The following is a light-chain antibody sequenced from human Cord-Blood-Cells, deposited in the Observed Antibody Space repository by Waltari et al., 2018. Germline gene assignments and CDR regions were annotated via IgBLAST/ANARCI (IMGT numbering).Light chain of an antibody. CDR3: CSYAGSYTWV. V-gene: IGLV2-11*01. CDR2: EAS. J-gene: IGLJ3*02. Sequence: QSALTQPRSVSGSPGQSVTISCTGTSSDVGGYNYVSWYQQHPGKAPKLMIYEASKRPSGVPDRFSGSKSGNTASLTISGLQAEDEADYYCCSYAGSYTWVFGGGTKLTVL. CDR1: SSDVGGYNY.